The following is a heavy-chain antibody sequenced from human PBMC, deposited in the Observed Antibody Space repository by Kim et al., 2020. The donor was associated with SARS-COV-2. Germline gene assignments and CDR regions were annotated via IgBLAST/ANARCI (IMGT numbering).Heavy chain of an antibody. CDR1: GGSISGGVYY. J-gene: IGHJ4*02. CDR3: ARFPGGYYFDY. Sequence: SETLSLTCTVSGGSISGGVYYWSWIRQHPEKGLEWIGYIYYSGITYYNPSLKSRLTISVDTSENQFSLKLSSVTAADTAIYYCARFPGGYYFDYWGQGTLVTVSS. D-gene: IGHD2-2*01. CDR2: IYYSGIT. V-gene: IGHV4-31*03.